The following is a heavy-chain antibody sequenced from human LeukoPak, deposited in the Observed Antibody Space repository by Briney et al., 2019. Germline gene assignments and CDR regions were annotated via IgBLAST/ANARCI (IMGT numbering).Heavy chain of an antibody. V-gene: IGHV4-39*02. CDR3: ARDTLGSYYFDY. Sequence: PSETLSLTCTVSGGSISSSSYYWGWIRQPPGKGLEWIGSIYYSGSTYYNPSLKSRVTISVDTSKNQFSLKLSSVTAADTAVYYCARDTLGSYYFDYWGQGTLVTVSS. J-gene: IGHJ4*02. D-gene: IGHD3-10*01. CDR1: GGSISSSSYY. CDR2: IYYSGST.